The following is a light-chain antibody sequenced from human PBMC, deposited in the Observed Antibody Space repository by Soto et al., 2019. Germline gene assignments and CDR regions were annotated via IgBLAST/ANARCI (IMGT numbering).Light chain of an antibody. V-gene: IGLV2-8*01. Sequence: QSALTQPPSASGSPGQSVTISCTGTSSDVGGYNYVSWYQQHPGEAPKLMIYEVSKRPSGVPDRFSGSKSGNTASLTVSGLQAEDEADYYCSSYAGSNKRFGGGTKLTVL. CDR1: SSDVGGYNY. CDR3: SSYAGSNKR. J-gene: IGLJ2*01. CDR2: EVS.